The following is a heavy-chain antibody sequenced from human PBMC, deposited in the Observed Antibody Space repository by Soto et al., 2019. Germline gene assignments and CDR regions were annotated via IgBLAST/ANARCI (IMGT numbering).Heavy chain of an antibody. CDR3: ARGNTVTTLFHFDY. V-gene: IGHV4-34*01. D-gene: IGHD4-17*01. CDR2: INHSGIN. J-gene: IGHJ4*02. CDR1: GGSFSGYY. Sequence: QVQLQQLGAGLLKPSETLSLTCAVYGGSFSGYYWSWIRQPPGKRLHWIREINHSGINNYNHALKSGVTISVDTSKYQFSLKLSSVTAADTAVYYGARGNTVTTLFHFDYWGQGTLVTVSA.